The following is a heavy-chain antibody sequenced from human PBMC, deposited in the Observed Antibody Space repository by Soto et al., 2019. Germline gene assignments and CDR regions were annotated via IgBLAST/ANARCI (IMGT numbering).Heavy chain of an antibody. D-gene: IGHD4-4*01. J-gene: IGHJ5*02. CDR1: GYTFTSYG. V-gene: IGHV1-18*01. CDR2: ISAYNGNT. CDR3: ARDPKPRTTVTTGGNNWFDP. Sequence: ASVKVSCKASGYTFTSYGINWVRQAPGQGLEWMGWISAYNGNTNYAQKLQGRVTMTTDTSTSTAYMELRSLRSDDTAVYYCARDPKPRTTVTTGGNNWFDPWGQGTLVTVSS.